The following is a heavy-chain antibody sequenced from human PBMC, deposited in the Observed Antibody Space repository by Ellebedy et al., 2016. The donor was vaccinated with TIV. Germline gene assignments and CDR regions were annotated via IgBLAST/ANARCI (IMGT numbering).Heavy chain of an antibody. CDR3: ALFAFGPVAGTDDAFDI. D-gene: IGHD6-19*01. V-gene: IGHV7-4-1*02. CDR1: GYTFTSYA. Sequence: ASVKVSCKASGYTFTSYAMHWVRQAPGQGLEWMGWIHTNTGNQTYAQGFTGRFVFSLDTSVSTAYLQISSLKAEDTAVYYCALFAFGPVAGTDDAFDIWGQGTVVTVSS. CDR2: IHTNTGNQ. J-gene: IGHJ3*02.